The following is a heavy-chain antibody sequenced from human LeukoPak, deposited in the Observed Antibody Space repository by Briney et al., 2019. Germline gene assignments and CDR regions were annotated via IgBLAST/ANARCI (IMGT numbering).Heavy chain of an antibody. D-gene: IGHD6-13*01. V-gene: IGHV3-23*01. CDR1: GFTFSSYA. CDR3: AKALAALDGIAAAVPVSNYYYYYGMDV. CDR2: ISGSGGST. Sequence: PGGSLRLSCAASGFTFSSYAMSWVRQAPGKGLEWVSAISGSGGSTYYADSVKGRFTISRDNSENTLYLQMNSLRAEDTAVYYCAKALAALDGIAAAVPVSNYYYYYGMDVWGQGTTVTVSS. J-gene: IGHJ6*02.